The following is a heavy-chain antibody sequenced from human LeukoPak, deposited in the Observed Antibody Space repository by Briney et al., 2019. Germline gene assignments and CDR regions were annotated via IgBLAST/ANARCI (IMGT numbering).Heavy chain of an antibody. J-gene: IGHJ4*02. CDR3: TSCYDYGDYGVPDY. CDR1: GFTFGDYA. D-gene: IGHD4-17*01. Sequence: GGSLRLSCTASGFTFGDYAMSWFRQAPGKGLEWVGFIRSKAYGGTTEYAASVKGRFTISRDDSESIAYLQMNSLKTEDTAVYYCTSCYDYGDYGVPDYWGQGTLVTVSS. V-gene: IGHV3-49*03. CDR2: IRSKAYGGTT.